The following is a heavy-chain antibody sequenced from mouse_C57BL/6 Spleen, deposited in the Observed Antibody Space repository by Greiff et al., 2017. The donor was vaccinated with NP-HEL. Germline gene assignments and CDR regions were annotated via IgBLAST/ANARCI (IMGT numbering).Heavy chain of an antibody. J-gene: IGHJ2*01. CDR1: GYAFSSSW. Sequence: QVQLKESGPELVKPGASVKISCKASGYAFSSSWMNWVKQRPGKGLEWIGRIYPGDGDTNYNGKFKGKATLTADKSSSTAYMQLSSLTSEDSAVYFCARWGPYYWGQGTTLTVSS. CDR2: IYPGDGDT. CDR3: ARWGPYY. V-gene: IGHV1-82*01.